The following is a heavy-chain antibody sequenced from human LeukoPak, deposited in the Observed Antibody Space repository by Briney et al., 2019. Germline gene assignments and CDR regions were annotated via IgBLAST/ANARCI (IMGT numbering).Heavy chain of an antibody. CDR3: ARAKYYYDSSGYFDY. J-gene: IGHJ4*02. CDR1: GFTFSSYE. CDR2: ISSSGSTI. D-gene: IGHD3-22*01. V-gene: IGHV3-48*03. Sequence: GGSLRLSCAASGFTFSSYEMSWVRQAPGKGLEWVSYISSSGSTIYYADSVKGRFTISRDNAKNSLYLQMNSLRAEDTAVYYCARAKYYYDSSGYFDYWGQGTLVTVSS.